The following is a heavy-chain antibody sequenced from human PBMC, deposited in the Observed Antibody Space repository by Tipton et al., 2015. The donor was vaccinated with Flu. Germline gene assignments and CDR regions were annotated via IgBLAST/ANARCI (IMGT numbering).Heavy chain of an antibody. CDR2: TYYRSKWYN. CDR3: ARGGGYYDILTGYYSGDAVDI. Sequence: GLVKPSQTLSLTCAISGDSVSSNSAAWNWIRQSPSRGLEWLGRTYYRSKWYNDYAVSVKSRITINPDTSKNQFSLQLNSVTPEDTAVYYCARGGGYYDILTGYYSGDAVDIWGQGKMVTVSS. CDR1: GDSVSSNSAA. D-gene: IGHD3-9*01. V-gene: IGHV6-1*01. J-gene: IGHJ3*02.